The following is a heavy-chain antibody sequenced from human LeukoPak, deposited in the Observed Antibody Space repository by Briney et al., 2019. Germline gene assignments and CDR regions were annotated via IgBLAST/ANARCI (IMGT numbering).Heavy chain of an antibody. CDR3: ATQNRYCSSTSCYGGGPRERSFDY. J-gene: IGHJ4*02. CDR2: IYYSGST. Sequence: PSETLSLTCTVSGGSISSGDYYWSWIRQPPGKGLEWIGYIYYSGSTYYNPSLKSRVTISVDTSKNQFSLKLSSVTAADTAVYYCATQNRYCSSTSCYGGGPRERSFDYWGQGTLVTVSS. V-gene: IGHV4-30-4*01. D-gene: IGHD2-2*01. CDR1: GGSISSGDYY.